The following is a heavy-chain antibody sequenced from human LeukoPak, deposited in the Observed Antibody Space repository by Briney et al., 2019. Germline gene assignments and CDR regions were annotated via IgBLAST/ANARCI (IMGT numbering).Heavy chain of an antibody. CDR1: GGTFSSYA. CDR2: IIPIFGTA. J-gene: IGHJ3*01. D-gene: IGHD3-3*01. CDR3: ARAIFGWSPSPS. V-gene: IGHV1-69*13. Sequence: ASVKVSCKASGGTFSSYAISWVRQAPGQGLEWMGGIIPIFGTANYAQKFQGRVTITADESTSTAYMELSSLRSEDTAVYYCARAIFGWSPSPSWGQGTMVTVSS.